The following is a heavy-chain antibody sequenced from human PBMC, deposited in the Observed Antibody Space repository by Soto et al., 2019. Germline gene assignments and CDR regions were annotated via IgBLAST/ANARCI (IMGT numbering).Heavy chain of an antibody. CDR1: GYTFTNFG. CDR2: ISPYNGKT. J-gene: IGHJ6*02. Sequence: QVHLVQSGAEVKKPGASVNVSCKASGYTFTNFGLNWVRQAPGQGLEWIAWISPYNGKTDYAQKVQGRVTVTTDTSTATAYMEMSSLTSDDTAVYYCARQPGVVGTADLYGMDVWGQGTTVTVSS. D-gene: IGHD2-21*02. CDR3: ARQPGVVGTADLYGMDV. V-gene: IGHV1-18*01.